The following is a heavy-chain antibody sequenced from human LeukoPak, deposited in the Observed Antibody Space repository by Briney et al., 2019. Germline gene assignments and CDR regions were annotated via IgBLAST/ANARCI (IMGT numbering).Heavy chain of an antibody. CDR1: GGSISSGHYY. D-gene: IGHD2-2*02. V-gene: IGHV4-31*03. CDR3: ARVPYCSSTSCHMTNYFDY. CDR2: IFYTGSF. Sequence: SETLSLTCTVSGGSISSGHYYWSWIRQHPVKGLEWIGYIFYTGSFHYSPSLKSRVTISVDTSKNQFSLKLSSVTAADTAVYYCARVPYCSSTSCHMTNYFDYWGQGTLVTVSS. J-gene: IGHJ4*02.